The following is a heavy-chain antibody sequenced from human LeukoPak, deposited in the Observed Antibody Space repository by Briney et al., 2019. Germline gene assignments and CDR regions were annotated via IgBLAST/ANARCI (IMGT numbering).Heavy chain of an antibody. CDR2: ISYDGSNQ. J-gene: IGHJ4*02. CDR1: GFTFSSYG. CDR3: AREDSGYYFEY. Sequence: TGGSLRLSCAASGFTFSSYGMHWVRQAPGKGLEWVAVISYDGSNQYYADSVKGRVTISRDNSKYTLYLQMNSLRAEDTAVYYCAREDSGYYFEYWGRGTLVTVSS. D-gene: IGHD5-12*01. V-gene: IGHV3-30*03.